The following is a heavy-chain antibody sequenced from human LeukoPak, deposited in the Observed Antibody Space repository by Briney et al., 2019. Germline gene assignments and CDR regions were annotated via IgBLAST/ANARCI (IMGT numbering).Heavy chain of an antibody. V-gene: IGHV4-59*01. J-gene: IGHJ5*02. CDR3: ARDGNGWYPNWFDP. CDR1: GGSISSYY. D-gene: IGHD6-19*01. CDR2: IYYSGST. Sequence: SDTLSLTCTVSGGSISSYYWSWIRQPPGKGLEWIGYIYYSGSTNYNPSLKSRVTISVDTSKNQFSLKLSSVTAADTAVYYCARDGNGWYPNWFDPWGQGTLVTVSS.